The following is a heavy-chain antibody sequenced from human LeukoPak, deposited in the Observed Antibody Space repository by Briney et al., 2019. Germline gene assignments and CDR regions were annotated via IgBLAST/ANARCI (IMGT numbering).Heavy chain of an antibody. CDR2: IRYEGSNK. V-gene: IGHV3-30*02. Sequence: PGGSLRLSCAASGFTFSSYGMHWVRQAPGKGLVWVAFIRYEGSNKYYADSVKGRFTISRDNSKNTLYLQMNSLRAEDTAVYYCAKVLSGSYYRGLSDYWGQGTLVTVSS. D-gene: IGHD1-26*01. CDR3: AKVLSGSYYRGLSDY. J-gene: IGHJ4*02. CDR1: GFTFSSYG.